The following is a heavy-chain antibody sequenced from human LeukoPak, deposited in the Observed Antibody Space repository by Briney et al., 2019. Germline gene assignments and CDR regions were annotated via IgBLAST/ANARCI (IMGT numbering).Heavy chain of an antibody. J-gene: IGHJ5*02. CDR1: GGSISSSTYY. CDR2: IYYSGST. CDR3: AKKGGPELGPAPYNWFDP. V-gene: IGHV4-39*01. D-gene: IGHD7-27*01. Sequence: PSETLSLTCTVSGGSISSSTYYWGWIRQPPGKGLEWIGSIYYSGSTYYNPSLKSRLTISVDTSKNQFSLKLSSVTAADTAVYYCAKKGGPELGPAPYNWFDPWGQGTLVTVSS.